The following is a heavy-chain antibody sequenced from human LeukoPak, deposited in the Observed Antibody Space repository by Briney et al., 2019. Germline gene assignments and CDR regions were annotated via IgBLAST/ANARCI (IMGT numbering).Heavy chain of an antibody. D-gene: IGHD5-18*01. CDR2: INTNTGNP. CDR1: GHTFTSYG. V-gene: IGHV7-4-1*02. J-gene: IGHJ4*02. Sequence: ASVKVSCTASGHTFTSYGMNWVRQAPGQGLEWMGWINTNTGNPTYAQGFTGRFVFSLDTSVSTAYLQISSLRAEDTAVYYCASGYTSGFDYWGQGTLVTVSS. CDR3: ASGYTSGFDY.